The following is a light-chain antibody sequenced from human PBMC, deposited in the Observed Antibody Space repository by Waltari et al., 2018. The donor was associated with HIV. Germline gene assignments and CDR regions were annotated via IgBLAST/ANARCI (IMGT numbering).Light chain of an antibody. CDR2: RNT. CDR1: SSNIGRNY. V-gene: IGLV1-47*01. J-gene: IGLJ3*02. CDR3: AAWDDSLSGSWV. Sequence: QSVMTQPPSASGTPGQRVTISCSGSSSNIGRNYVNWYQQPPGTTPKLLIYRNTQRPSGVPDRFSGSKSGTSASLAISGLRSEDEADYYCAAWDDSLSGSWVFGRGTQVTVL.